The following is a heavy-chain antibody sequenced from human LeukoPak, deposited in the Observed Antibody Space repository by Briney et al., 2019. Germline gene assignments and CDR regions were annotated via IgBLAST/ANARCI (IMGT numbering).Heavy chain of an antibody. J-gene: IGHJ6*03. Sequence: GGSLRLSCAASGFTFSSYWMSWVRQAPGKGLEWVANIKQDGSEKYYVDSVKGRSTISRDNAKNSLYLQMNSLRAEDTAVYYCARGPEVVPAEDYYYYMDVWGKGTTVTVSS. CDR2: IKQDGSEK. CDR1: GFTFSSYW. D-gene: IGHD2-2*01. V-gene: IGHV3-7*01. CDR3: ARGPEVVPAEDYYYYMDV.